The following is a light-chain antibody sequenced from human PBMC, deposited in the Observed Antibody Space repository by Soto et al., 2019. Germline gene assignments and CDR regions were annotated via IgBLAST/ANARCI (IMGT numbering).Light chain of an antibody. CDR2: EVR. V-gene: IGLV2-14*01. J-gene: IGLJ1*01. CDR1: SSDVGGFNY. Sequence: LTQPASVSGSPGQSITISCTGTSSDVGGFNYVSWYQQHPGKTPKLLIYEVRNRPSGVSNRFSGSKSGNTASLTISGLQAEDEADYYCSSYTSSSSGVFGTGTKVTVL. CDR3: SSYTSSSSGV.